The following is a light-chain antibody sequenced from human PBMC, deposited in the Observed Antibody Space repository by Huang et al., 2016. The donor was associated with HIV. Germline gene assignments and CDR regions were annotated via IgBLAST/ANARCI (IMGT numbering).Light chain of an antibody. Sequence: EIVMTQSPATLSVSPGERATLSCRASQSVSSNLAWYQQKPCQAPRRLSYGASTRATGIPARFSGSGSGTYVTLTISSLQSEDFAVYYCQQYNNWPPAFGPGTKVDIK. CDR1: QSVSSN. V-gene: IGKV3D-15*01. CDR2: GAS. J-gene: IGKJ3*01. CDR3: QQYNNWPPA.